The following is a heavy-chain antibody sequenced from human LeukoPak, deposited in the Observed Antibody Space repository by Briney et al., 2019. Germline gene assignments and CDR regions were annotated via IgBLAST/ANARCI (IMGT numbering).Heavy chain of an antibody. V-gene: IGHV5-51*01. J-gene: IGHJ6*02. CDR1: GYSFTSYW. Sequence: GGSLKISCKGSGYSFTSYWIGWVRQMPGKGLEWMGIIYPGDSDTRYSPSFQGQVTISADQSISAAYLQWSSLKASDTAMYYCARTFGESPLNYYYGMDVWGQGTTVTVSS. D-gene: IGHD3-10*01. CDR3: ARTFGESPLNYYYGMDV. CDR2: IYPGDSDT.